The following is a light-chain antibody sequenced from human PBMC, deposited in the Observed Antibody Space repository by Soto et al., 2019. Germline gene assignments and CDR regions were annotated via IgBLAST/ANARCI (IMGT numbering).Light chain of an antibody. J-gene: IGKJ1*01. CDR2: KAS. CDR1: QTISSW. V-gene: IGKV1-5*03. CDR3: QHYNSYSEA. Sequence: DIQMTQSPSTLSGSVGDRVTITCRASQTISSWLAWYQQKPGKAPKLLIYKASTLKSGVPSRFSGSGSGTEFTLTTSSLQPDDFATYYSQHYNSYSEAFGQGTKVDIK.